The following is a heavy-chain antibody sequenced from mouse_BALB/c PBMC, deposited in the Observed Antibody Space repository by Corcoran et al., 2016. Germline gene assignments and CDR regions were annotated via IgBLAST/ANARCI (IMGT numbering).Heavy chain of an antibody. Sequence: EVQLQQSGTELVKPGASVKLSCTASGFNIKDTYMHWVKQRPEQGLEWIGRIDPANGNTKYDPKFQGKATITADTSSNTAYLQLSSLTSEDTAVYYCARRGNYGYFDVWGAGTTVTVSS. CDR3: ARRGNYGYFDV. D-gene: IGHD2-1*01. J-gene: IGHJ1*01. CDR1: GFNIKDTY. CDR2: IDPANGNT. V-gene: IGHV14-3*02.